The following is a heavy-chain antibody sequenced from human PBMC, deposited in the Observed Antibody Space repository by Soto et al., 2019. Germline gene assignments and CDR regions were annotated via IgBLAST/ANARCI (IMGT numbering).Heavy chain of an antibody. D-gene: IGHD2-2*01. J-gene: IGHJ6*02. CDR3: ARSQGSSTSLEIYYYYYYGMDG. V-gene: IGHV1-69*01. Sequence: QVQLVQSGAEVKKPGSSVKVSCKASGGTFSSYAISWVRQAPGQGPEWMGGIIPISDTTNYAQKFQGRVTITADESTSTAYMELSSLRSEDTAVYYCARSQGSSTSLEIYYYYYYGMDGWGQGTTVTVSS. CDR1: GGTFSSYA. CDR2: IIPISDTT.